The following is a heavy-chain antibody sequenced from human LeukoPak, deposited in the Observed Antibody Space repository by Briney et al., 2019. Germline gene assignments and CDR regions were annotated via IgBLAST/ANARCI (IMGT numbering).Heavy chain of an antibody. Sequence: SETLSLTCAVYGGSFSGYYWSWIRQPPGKGLEWIGEINHSGSTNYNPSLKSRVTISVDTSKNQFSLKLSSVTAADTAMYYCARNGDYCFDYWGQGTLVTVSS. CDR2: INHSGST. J-gene: IGHJ4*02. CDR3: ARNGDYCFDY. V-gene: IGHV4-34*01. CDR1: GGSFSGYY. D-gene: IGHD4-17*01.